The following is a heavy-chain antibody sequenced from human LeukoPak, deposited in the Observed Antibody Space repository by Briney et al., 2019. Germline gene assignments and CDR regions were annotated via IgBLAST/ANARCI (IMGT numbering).Heavy chain of an antibody. D-gene: IGHD2-21*01. Sequence: PGESLRLSCVVSGFTFSNYWMNWVRQAPGKGLEWVAIINKDGTALNYVDSVKGRFIISRDNAKNSLYLQMSSLRAEDTAVYYCARDLGYFALDFWGQGALVTVSS. J-gene: IGHJ4*02. V-gene: IGHV3-7*01. CDR3: ARDLGYFALDF. CDR1: GFTFSNYW. CDR2: INKDGTAL.